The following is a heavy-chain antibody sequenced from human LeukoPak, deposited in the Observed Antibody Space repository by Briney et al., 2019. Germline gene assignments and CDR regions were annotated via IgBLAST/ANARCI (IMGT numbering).Heavy chain of an antibody. CDR2: INPSGGST. CDR1: GYTFTSYY. Sequence: GASVKVSCKASGYTFTSYYMHWVRQAPGQGLEWMGIINPSGGSTSYAQKFQGRVTMTRDMSTSTVYMELSSLRSEDTAVYYCATSQTWIQLRIGYWGQGTLVTVSS. CDR3: ATSQTWIQLRIGY. V-gene: IGHV1-46*01. D-gene: IGHD5-18*01. J-gene: IGHJ4*02.